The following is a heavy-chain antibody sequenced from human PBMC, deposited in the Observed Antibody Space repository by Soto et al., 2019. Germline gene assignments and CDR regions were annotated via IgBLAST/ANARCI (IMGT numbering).Heavy chain of an antibody. CDR1: GFTFTSSA. J-gene: IGHJ6*02. D-gene: IGHD5-12*01. Sequence: SVKVSCKASGFTFTSSAVQWVRQARGQRLEWIGWIVVGSGNTNYAQKFQERVTITRDMSTSTAYMELSSLRSEDTAVYYCAADRDIVATTPRFYYYYGMDVWGQGTTVTVSS. V-gene: IGHV1-58*01. CDR2: IVVGSGNT. CDR3: AADRDIVATTPRFYYYYGMDV.